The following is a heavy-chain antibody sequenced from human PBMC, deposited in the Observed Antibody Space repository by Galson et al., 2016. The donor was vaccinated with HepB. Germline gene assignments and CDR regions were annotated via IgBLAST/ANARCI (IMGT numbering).Heavy chain of an antibody. CDR3: AHRTVTAVTSPFNY. D-gene: IGHD4-17*01. V-gene: IGHV2-5*02. Sequence: PALVKPTQTLTLTCTFSGFSLSTSGVGVGWIRQPPGKALEWLALIYWDDDKSYSPSLKSRLTITKDTSKNQVVLTVTDMDPVDTATYYCAHRTVTAVTSPFNYWSQGALVTVSS. CDR2: IYWDDDK. J-gene: IGHJ4*02. CDR1: GFSLSTSGVG.